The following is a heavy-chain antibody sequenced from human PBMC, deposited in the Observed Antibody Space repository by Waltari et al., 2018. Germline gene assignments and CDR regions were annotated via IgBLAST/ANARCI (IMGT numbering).Heavy chain of an antibody. CDR2: INPNTGDT. Sequence: QVQLVQSGAEVKKPGASVKVSCKASGSPFPGYYFHWARQAPGQGLEWMGRINPNTGDTTYAQEFQGRVTMTRDTSISTAYMELTSLRSEDTAVYYCARDWGYYSDTSGYPSNWFGPWGQGTLVTVSS. D-gene: IGHD3-22*01. V-gene: IGHV1-2*06. CDR3: ARDWGYYSDTSGYPSNWFGP. CDR1: GSPFPGYY. J-gene: IGHJ5*02.